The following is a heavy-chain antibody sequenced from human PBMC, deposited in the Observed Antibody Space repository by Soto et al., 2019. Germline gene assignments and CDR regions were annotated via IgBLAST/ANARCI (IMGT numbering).Heavy chain of an antibody. CDR1: GFTFSSYW. D-gene: IGHD1-26*01. CDR2: IKQEGSEK. Sequence: GGSLRLSCAASGFTFSSYWMSWVRQAPGKGLEWVANIKQEGSEKYYVDSVKGRFTISRDNAKSSLYLQMNSLRAEDTAVYYSARRIVPPPKSFHYWGKGPRVT. V-gene: IGHV3-7*05. CDR3: ARRIVPPPKSFHY. J-gene: IGHJ4*02.